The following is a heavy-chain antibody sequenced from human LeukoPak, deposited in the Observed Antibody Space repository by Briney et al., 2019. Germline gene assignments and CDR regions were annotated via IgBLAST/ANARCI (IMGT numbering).Heavy chain of an antibody. V-gene: IGHV3-30*02. Sequence: GGSLRLSCAASGFAFSSYGMHWVRLAPGKGLEWVAFIRYDGSNKYYADSVKGRFTISRDNSKNTLYLQMNSLRAEDTAVYYCAKDLEQQLVIDYWGQGTLVTVSS. CDR1: GFAFSSYG. CDR3: AKDLEQQLVIDY. J-gene: IGHJ4*02. CDR2: IRYDGSNK. D-gene: IGHD6-13*01.